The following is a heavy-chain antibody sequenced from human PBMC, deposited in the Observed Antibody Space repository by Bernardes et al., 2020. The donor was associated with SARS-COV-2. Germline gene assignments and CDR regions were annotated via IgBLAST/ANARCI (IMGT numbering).Heavy chain of an antibody. V-gene: IGHV3-48*03. CDR3: AGPIQAVTTM. Sequence: GRSLRLSCAASGFTFSSYEMNWVRQAPGKGLEWVSYISSSGSTIYYADSVKGRFTISRDNAKNSLYLQMNSLRAEDTAVYYCAGPIQAVTTMWGQGTTVTVSS. D-gene: IGHD4-17*01. CDR2: ISSSGSTI. CDR1: GFTFSSYE. J-gene: IGHJ6*02.